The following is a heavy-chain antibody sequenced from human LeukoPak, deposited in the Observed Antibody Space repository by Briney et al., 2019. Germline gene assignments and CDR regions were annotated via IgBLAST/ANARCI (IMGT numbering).Heavy chain of an antibody. CDR1: GFTFSDYY. CDR3: AREERDYDILTGYRDYFDY. CDR2: ISSSGSTI. D-gene: IGHD3-9*01. Sequence: GGSLRLSCAASGFTFSDYYMSWIRQAPGKGLEWVSYISSSGSTIYYADSVKGRFTISRDTAKNSLYLQMNSLRAEDTAVYYCAREERDYDILTGYRDYFDYWGQGTLVTVSS. J-gene: IGHJ4*02. V-gene: IGHV3-11*01.